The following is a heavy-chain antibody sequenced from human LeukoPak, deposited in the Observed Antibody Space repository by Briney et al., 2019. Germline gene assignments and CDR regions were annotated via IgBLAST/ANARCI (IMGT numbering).Heavy chain of an antibody. CDR2: IYDSGST. J-gene: IGHJ4*02. D-gene: IGHD6-6*01. Sequence: NPSETLSLTCTVSGGSIRSSYYYWGWIRQPPGKGLEWTGSIYDSGSTYYNPSLKSRVTISVDTSKNQFSLKLNSVTAADTAVYYCARAMYSSSLIFDYWGQGTLVTVSS. CDR3: ARAMYSSSLIFDY. V-gene: IGHV4-39*07. CDR1: GGSIRSSYYY.